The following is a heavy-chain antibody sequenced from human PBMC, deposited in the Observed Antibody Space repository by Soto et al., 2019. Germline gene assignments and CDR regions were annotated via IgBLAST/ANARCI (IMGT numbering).Heavy chain of an antibody. CDR2: ISSSSSTI. D-gene: IGHD1-26*01. V-gene: IGHV3-48*01. J-gene: IGHJ4*01. CDR1: GFTFSSYS. Sequence: PGGSLRLSCAASGFTFSSYSMNWVRQAPGKGLEWVSYISSSSSTIYYADSVKGRFTISRDNAKNSLYLQMNSLRAEDTAVYFCARSYVGLATQPDYWGHGTLVTVSS. CDR3: ARSYVGLATQPDY.